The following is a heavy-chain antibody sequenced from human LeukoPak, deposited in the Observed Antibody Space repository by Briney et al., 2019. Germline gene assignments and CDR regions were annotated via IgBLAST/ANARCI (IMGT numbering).Heavy chain of an antibody. CDR2: IGVSGSST. CDR1: GFTFDDYA. V-gene: IGHV3-23*01. J-gene: IGHJ3*02. CDR3: AKDRRPTYYSDSSGYYFRDAFDI. D-gene: IGHD3-22*01. Sequence: GRSLRLSCAASGFTFDDYAMTWVRQAPGKGLEWVSGIGVSGSSTYYADSVKGRFTISRDNSKNTLYLQMNSLRAEDTAVYYCAKDRRPTYYSDSSGYYFRDAFDIWGQGTMVTVSS.